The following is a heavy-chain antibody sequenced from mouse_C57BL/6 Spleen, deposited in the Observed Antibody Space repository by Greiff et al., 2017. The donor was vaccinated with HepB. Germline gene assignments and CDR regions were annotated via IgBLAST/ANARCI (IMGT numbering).Heavy chain of an antibody. V-gene: IGHV2-2*01. J-gene: IGHJ1*03. CDR2: IWSGGST. CDR1: GFSLTSYG. Sequence: VQLQQSGPGLVQPSQSLSITCTVSGFSLTSYGVHWVRQSPGKGLEWMGVIWSGGSTDYNAAFITRLSISKDNSKSQVFFKMNSLQADDTAIYYCARKGDSNYEYFDVWGTGTTVTVSS. CDR3: ARKGDSNYEYFDV. D-gene: IGHD2-5*01.